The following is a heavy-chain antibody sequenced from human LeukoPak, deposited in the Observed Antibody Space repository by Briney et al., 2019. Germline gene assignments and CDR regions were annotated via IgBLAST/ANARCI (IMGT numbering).Heavy chain of an antibody. J-gene: IGHJ4*02. CDR3: AKREASGTYDSFDY. V-gene: IGHV3-23*01. CDR2: ISAGGGST. CDR1: GFTFSSYA. D-gene: IGHD1-26*01. Sequence: GGSLRLSCAASGFTFSSYAMNWVRQAPGEGLEWVSGISAGGGSTYYADSVKGRFTISRDNSKNTLYLQMNSLTVEDTAVYYCAKREASGTYDSFDYWGQGALVTVSS.